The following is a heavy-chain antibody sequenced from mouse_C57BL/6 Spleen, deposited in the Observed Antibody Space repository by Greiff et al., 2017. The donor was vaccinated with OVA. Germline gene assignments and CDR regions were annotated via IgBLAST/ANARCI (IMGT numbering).Heavy chain of an antibody. D-gene: IGHD4-1*01. J-gene: IGHJ3*01. CDR3: ASLTGRAWFAY. CDR2: IDPEDGET. CDR1: GFNIKDYY. Sequence: EVQLQHSGAELVKPGASVKLSCTASGFNIKDYYMHWVKQRTEQGLEWIGRIDPEDGETKYAPKFQGKATITADTSSNTAYLHLSSLTSEDTAVYSCASLTGRAWFAYWGQGTLVTVSA. V-gene: IGHV14-2*01.